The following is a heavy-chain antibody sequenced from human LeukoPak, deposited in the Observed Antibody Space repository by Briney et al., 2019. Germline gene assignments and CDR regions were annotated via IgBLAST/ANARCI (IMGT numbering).Heavy chain of an antibody. J-gene: IGHJ4*02. CDR2: IYYSGST. V-gene: IGHV4-39*01. CDR3: ARHKGYFDY. Sequence: SETLSLTCTVSGGYISSSSYYWDWIRQPPGKGLEWIGSIYYSGSTYYNPSLKSRVTISVDTSKNQFSLKLSSVTAADTAVYYCARHKGYFDYWGQGTLVTVSS. CDR1: GGYISSSSYY.